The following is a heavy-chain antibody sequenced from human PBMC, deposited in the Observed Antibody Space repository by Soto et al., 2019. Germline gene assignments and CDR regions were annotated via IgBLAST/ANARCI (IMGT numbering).Heavy chain of an antibody. CDR3: AAGDYNDTSGYSSDY. CDR2: IVVGSGNT. J-gene: IGHJ4*02. Sequence: SVTGSCKASACSFITATVQKVQQSRRKPLERIGWIVVGSGNTIYAQNFQERVTFTRDESTSTAYMELSSLRFEDTGVYYCAAGDYNDTSGYSSDYWGQGTLVTVSS. V-gene: IGHV1-58*01. CDR1: ACSFITAT. D-gene: IGHD3-3*01.